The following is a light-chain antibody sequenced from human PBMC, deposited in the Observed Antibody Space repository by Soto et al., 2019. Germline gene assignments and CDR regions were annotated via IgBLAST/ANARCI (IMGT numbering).Light chain of an antibody. Sequence: TQSPSSLSASVGARVTITCLASQTINIFLKWYQQKPGQAPRLLVYDVSNRATGIPARFSGGGSGTDFTLTIGHLEPEECAVYYCQQRSHLPWTFPEGTKVDIK. CDR1: QTINIF. J-gene: IGKJ1*01. CDR2: DVS. V-gene: IGKV3-11*01. CDR3: QQRSHLPWT.